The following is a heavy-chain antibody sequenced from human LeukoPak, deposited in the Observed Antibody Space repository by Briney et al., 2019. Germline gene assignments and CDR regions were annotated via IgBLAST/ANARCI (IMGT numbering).Heavy chain of an antibody. CDR1: GFTFSSYW. J-gene: IGHJ4*02. CDR3: ARVPSVHVLRFLEWLFFDY. V-gene: IGHV3-7*01. Sequence: GGSLRLSCAASGFTFSSYWMSWVRQAPGKGPEWVANIKQDGSEKYYVDSAKGRFTISRDNAMNSLYLQMNSLRAEDTAVYYCARVPSVHVLRFLEWLFFDYWGQGTLVTVSS. D-gene: IGHD3-3*01. CDR2: IKQDGSEK.